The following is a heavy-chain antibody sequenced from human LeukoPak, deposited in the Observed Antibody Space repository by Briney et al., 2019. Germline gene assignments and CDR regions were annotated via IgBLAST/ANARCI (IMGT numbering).Heavy chain of an antibody. CDR1: GFTFSNHE. CDR3: ARGPRAYTSGWYYFDS. CDR2: ISNSGATV. Sequence: GGSLRLSCAASGFTFSNHEMNWVRQAPGKGLEWLSYISNSGATVYHADSVKGRFSISRDNAKNSLDLQMTSLRAEDTGIYYCARGPRAYTSGWYYFDSWGRGTLVTVSS. V-gene: IGHV3-48*03. D-gene: IGHD6-19*01. J-gene: IGHJ4*02.